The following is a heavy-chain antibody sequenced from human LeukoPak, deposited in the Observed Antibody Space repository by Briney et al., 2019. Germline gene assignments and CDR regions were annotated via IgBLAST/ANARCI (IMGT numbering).Heavy chain of an antibody. CDR2: MYYSGST. J-gene: IGHJ4*02. V-gene: IGHV4-30-4*01. D-gene: IGHD2-2*01. CDR3: ARGGPLLGYCSSTSCYGRPRNFDY. CDR1: GGSISSGDYY. Sequence: PSETLSLTCTVSGGSISSGDYYWSWIRQPPGKGLEWIGYMYYSGSTYYNPSLKSRCTISVDTSKNQFSLKLSSVTAADTAVYYCARGGPLLGYCSSTSCYGRPRNFDYWGQGTLVTVSS.